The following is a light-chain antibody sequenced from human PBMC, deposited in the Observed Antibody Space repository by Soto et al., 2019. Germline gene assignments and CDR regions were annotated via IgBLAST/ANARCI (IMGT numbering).Light chain of an antibody. CDR2: DAS. Sequence: EIVLTQSPGTPSLSPGERATLSCRASQSVSSNYLAWYQQKPGQAPRLLIYDASTRAAGIPDRFSGSGSGTDFTLTISRLEPEDFAVYYCQQYGDSPAYTFGQGTKLEI. V-gene: IGKV3-20*01. CDR3: QQYGDSPAYT. J-gene: IGKJ2*01. CDR1: QSVSSNY.